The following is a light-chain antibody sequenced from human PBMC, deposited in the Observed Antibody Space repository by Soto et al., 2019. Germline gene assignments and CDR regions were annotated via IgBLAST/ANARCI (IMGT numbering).Light chain of an antibody. J-gene: IGLJ3*02. V-gene: IGLV8-61*01. CDR3: LLVMGSGFWV. Sequence: QAVVTQEPSSSVSPGGTVTLTCGLSSGSVSTTYYPSWYQQTPGQAPRTLIYNTNTPSSGVPDRFSGSILGNTAALTITGAQADDEADYYCLLVMGSGFWVFGGGTKLTVL. CDR1: SGSVSTTYY. CDR2: NTN.